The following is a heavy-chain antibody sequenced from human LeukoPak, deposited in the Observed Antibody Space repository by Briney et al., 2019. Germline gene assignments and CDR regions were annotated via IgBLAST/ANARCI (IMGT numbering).Heavy chain of an antibody. D-gene: IGHD6-19*01. CDR2: ISGSGGST. Sequence: GGSLRLSCAASGFTFSSYAMSWVRQAPGKGLEWVSAISGSGGSTYYADSVKGRFTISRDNSKNTLYLQMNSLRAEDTAVYYCAKVKGYSSGCPFCYFDYWGQGTLVTVSS. CDR1: GFTFSSYA. V-gene: IGHV3-23*01. CDR3: AKVKGYSSGCPFCYFDY. J-gene: IGHJ4*02.